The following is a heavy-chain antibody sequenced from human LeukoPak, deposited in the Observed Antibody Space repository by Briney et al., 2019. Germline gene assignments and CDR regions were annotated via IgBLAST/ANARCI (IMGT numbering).Heavy chain of an antibody. J-gene: IGHJ5*02. V-gene: IGHV4-59*12. D-gene: IGHD3-3*01. CDR1: GGSISSYY. CDR2: IYHSGST. CDR3: ASFFNDFWSGYHSS. Sequence: PSETLSLTCTVSGGSISSYYWSWIRQPPGKGLEWIGYIYHSGSTYYNPSLKSRVTISVDRSKNQFSLKLSSVTAADTAVYYCASFFNDFWSGYHSSWGQGTLVTVSS.